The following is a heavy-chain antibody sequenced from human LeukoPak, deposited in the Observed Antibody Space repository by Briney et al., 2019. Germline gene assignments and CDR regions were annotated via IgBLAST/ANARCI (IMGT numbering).Heavy chain of an antibody. J-gene: IGHJ4*02. Sequence: GGSLRLSCVASGFSFSSYAMSWVRQSPEKGLEWVSAFSGGASRTYYVDSVKGRFTISRDNAKNSLYLQMNSLRAEDTAVYYCARDLYSSSYRDYWGQGTLVTVSS. CDR3: ARDLYSSSYRDY. CDR2: FSGGASRT. D-gene: IGHD6-6*01. CDR1: GFSFSSYA. V-gene: IGHV3-23*01.